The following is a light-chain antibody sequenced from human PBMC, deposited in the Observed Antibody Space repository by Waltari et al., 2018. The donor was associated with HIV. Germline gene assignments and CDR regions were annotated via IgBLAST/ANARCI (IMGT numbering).Light chain of an antibody. V-gene: IGKV3-15*01. CDR2: TAS. CDR3: QQYSNWPLT. J-gene: IGKJ4*01. CDR1: QNIGSN. Sequence: VMTQSPATLSVSPGEGATLSCRASQNIGSNLAWFQQRLGQAPRVIMYTASNRATGIPARFSGGGSGTEFTLTISSLQSEDFAIYYCQQYSNWPLTFGGGTKVEIK.